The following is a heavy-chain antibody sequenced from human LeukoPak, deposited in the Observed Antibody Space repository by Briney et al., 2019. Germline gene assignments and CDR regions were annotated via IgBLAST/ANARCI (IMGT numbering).Heavy chain of an antibody. J-gene: IGHJ6*03. V-gene: IGHV3-23*01. CDR2: ISGSGGGT. CDR3: AKLRGYYYMDV. Sequence: GGSLRLSCAASGFIFSSYGMSWVRQAPGKGLEWVSGISGSGGGTYYADSVKGRFTISRDNSKNTLYLQMNSLRAEDTAVYYCAKLRGYYYMDVWGKGTTVTVSS. CDR1: GFIFSSYG.